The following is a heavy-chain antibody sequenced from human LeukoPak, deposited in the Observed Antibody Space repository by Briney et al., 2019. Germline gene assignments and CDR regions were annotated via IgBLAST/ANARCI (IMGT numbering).Heavy chain of an antibody. CDR1: GFTFSSYE. CDR2: ISSSGSTI. Sequence: AGGSLRLSCAASGFTFSSYEMNWVRQAPGKGLEWVSYISSSGSTIYYADSVKGRFTISRDNAKNSLYLQMNSLRAEDTAVYYCARDSGLVAFDIWGQGTMVTVSS. J-gene: IGHJ3*02. CDR3: ARDSGLVAFDI. V-gene: IGHV3-48*03.